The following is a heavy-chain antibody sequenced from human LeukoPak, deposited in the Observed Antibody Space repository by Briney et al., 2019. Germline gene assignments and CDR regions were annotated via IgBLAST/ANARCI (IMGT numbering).Heavy chain of an antibody. CDR3: AREWFGELLFSN. CDR2: IYYSGST. V-gene: IGHV4-39*07. Sequence: SETLSLTCTVSGDSIRSTRYYWGWIRQPPGKGLEWIGSIYYSGSTYYNPSLKSRVTLSVDTSKNQFSLKLSSVTAADTAVYYCAREWFGELLFSNWGQGTLVTVSS. CDR1: GDSIRSTRYY. J-gene: IGHJ4*02. D-gene: IGHD3-10*01.